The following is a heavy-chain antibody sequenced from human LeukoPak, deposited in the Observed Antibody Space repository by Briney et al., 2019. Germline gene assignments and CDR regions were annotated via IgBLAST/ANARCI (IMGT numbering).Heavy chain of an antibody. D-gene: IGHD3-22*01. V-gene: IGHV1-18*01. J-gene: IGHJ4*02. CDR3: ARDMRHYRNYDSTGYYFNFEY. Sequence: ASVKVSCKASGYIFTSYGISWVRQAPGQGLEWMEWISVHNGYTRYAQKFQGRVTMTTDTSTSTAHMDLRSLRSDDTAVYYCARDMRHYRNYDSTGYYFNFEYWGQGTLVTVSP. CDR1: GYIFTSYG. CDR2: ISVHNGYT.